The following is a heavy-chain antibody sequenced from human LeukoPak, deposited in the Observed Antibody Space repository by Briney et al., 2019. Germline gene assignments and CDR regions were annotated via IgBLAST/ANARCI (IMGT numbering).Heavy chain of an antibody. Sequence: PGGSLRLSCAASGFTFSSYEMNWVRQAPGKGLEWVSYISSSGSTIYYADSVKGRFTISRDNAKNTLYLQMNSLRAEDTAVYYCARDTAWDYDSKEFDYWGQGTLVTVSS. CDR2: ISSSGSTI. CDR3: ARDTAWDYDSKEFDY. V-gene: IGHV3-48*03. CDR1: GFTFSSYE. D-gene: IGHD3-22*01. J-gene: IGHJ4*02.